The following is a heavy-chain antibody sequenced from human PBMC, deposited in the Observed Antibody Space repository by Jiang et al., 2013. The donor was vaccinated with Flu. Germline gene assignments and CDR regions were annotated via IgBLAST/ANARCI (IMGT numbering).Heavy chain of an antibody. D-gene: IGHD6-19*01. V-gene: IGHV3-7*01. CDR1: GFTFSSYY. CDR2: IEQKGGEE. J-gene: IGHJ4*02. Sequence: VQLLESGGGLVQPGGSLRLSCAASGFTFSSYYMNWVRQAPGKGLEWVANIEQKGGEENYVDSMRGRFTISRDNAKNSLYLQMSSLRADDTAVYYCAGGRGWLIDYWGQGTLVTVSS. CDR3: AGGRGWLIDY.